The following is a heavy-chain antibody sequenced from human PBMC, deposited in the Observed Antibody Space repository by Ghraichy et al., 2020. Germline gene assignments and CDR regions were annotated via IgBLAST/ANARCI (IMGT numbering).Heavy chain of an antibody. V-gene: IGHV3-23*01. CDR1: GFTFSSYA. D-gene: IGHD3-22*01. CDR3: AKRYYYDSSGYYWPPDFDY. CDR2: ISGSGGST. J-gene: IGHJ4*02. Sequence: GGSLRLSCAASGFTFSSYAMSWVRQAPGKGLEWVSAISGSGGSTYYADSVKGRFTISRDNSKNTLYLQMNSLRAEDTAVYYCAKRYYYDSSGYYWPPDFDYWGQGTLVTVSS.